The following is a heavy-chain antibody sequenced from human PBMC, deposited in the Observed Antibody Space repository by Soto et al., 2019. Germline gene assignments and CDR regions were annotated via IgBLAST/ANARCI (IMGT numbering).Heavy chain of an antibody. D-gene: IGHD1-26*01. V-gene: IGHV4-59*08. CDR2: IYYSGSR. J-gene: IGHJ4*02. Sequence: QVQLQESGPGLVKPSETLSLTCTVSGGTISSWYWSWIRQPPGKGLEWIGCIYYSGSRNCNPSLRSRGTMSVDPSTYQFSLKLSSVTAADTAVYYCASPYGSAIASWAQGTRVPASS. CDR3: ASPYGSAIAS. CDR1: GGTISSWY.